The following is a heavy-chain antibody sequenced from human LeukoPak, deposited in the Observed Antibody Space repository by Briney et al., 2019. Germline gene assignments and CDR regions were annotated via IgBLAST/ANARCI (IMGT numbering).Heavy chain of an antibody. CDR1: GFTFSDYY. J-gene: IGHJ4*02. D-gene: IGHD6-13*01. Sequence: PGRSLRLSCAASGFTFSDYYMSWIRQAPGKGLGWVSYIGSSGSFTNYADSVKGRFTISRDNTKNSLYLQMNSLRPEDTAVYYCARVGTIAAAGTYDYWGQGTLVAVSS. CDR2: IGSSGSFT. V-gene: IGHV3-11*05. CDR3: ARVGTIAAAGTYDY.